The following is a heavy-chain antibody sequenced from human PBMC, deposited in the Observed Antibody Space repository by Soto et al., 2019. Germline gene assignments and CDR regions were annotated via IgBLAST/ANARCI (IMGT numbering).Heavy chain of an antibody. CDR3: AHKGGAEAGGPVEY. V-gene: IGHV2-5*02. Sequence: QITLKESGPTLVKPTQTLTLTCTFSGFSLSTSGVGVGWIRQPPGKALEWLALIYWDDDKRYSPSLKSRLTINKDTSKNQMVLRMTNTDPVDTATYYCAHKGGAEAGGPVEYWGQGTLVTVSS. CDR1: GFSLSTSGVG. J-gene: IGHJ4*02. CDR2: IYWDDDK. D-gene: IGHD3-16*01.